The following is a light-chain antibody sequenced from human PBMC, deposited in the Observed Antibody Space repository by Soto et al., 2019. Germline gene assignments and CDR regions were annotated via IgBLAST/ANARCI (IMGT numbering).Light chain of an antibody. CDR3: CSYAGSSTYV. CDR2: EGS. J-gene: IGLJ1*01. V-gene: IGLV2-23*01. Sequence: QSALTQPSSLSGSPGQSITISSTGTISDVGSYNLVSWYQQHPGKAPKLMIYEGSKRPSGVSNRFSGSKSGNTASLTISGLQAEDEADYYCCSYAGSSTYVFRTGTKVTVL. CDR1: ISDVGSYNL.